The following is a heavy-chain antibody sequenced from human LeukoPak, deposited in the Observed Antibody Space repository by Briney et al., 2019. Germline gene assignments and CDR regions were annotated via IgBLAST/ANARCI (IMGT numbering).Heavy chain of an antibody. Sequence: PSETLSLTCTVSGGSVSSGSYYWSWIRQPPGKGLEWIGFIYYSGSTTYNPSLKSRVTMSVDTSKNQFSLKLSSVTAADTAVYYCARERYSGSYRRFDYWGQGTLVTVSS. CDR3: ARERYSGSYRRFDY. V-gene: IGHV4-61*01. CDR1: GGSVSSGSYY. D-gene: IGHD1-26*01. J-gene: IGHJ4*02. CDR2: IYYSGST.